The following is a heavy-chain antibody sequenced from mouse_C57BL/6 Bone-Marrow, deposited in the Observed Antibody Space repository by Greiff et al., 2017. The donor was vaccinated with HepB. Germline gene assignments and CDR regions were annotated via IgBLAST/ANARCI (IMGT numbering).Heavy chain of an antibody. J-gene: IGHJ2*01. D-gene: IGHD1-1*01. CDR3: ADYYGSSYRDY. CDR2: IYPRSGNT. Sequence: QVQLKQSGAELARPGASVKLSCKASGYTFTSYGISWVKQRTGQGLEWIGEIYPRSGNTYYNEKFKGKATLTADKSSSTAYMELRSLTSEDSAVYFCADYYGSSYRDYWGQGTTLTVSS. V-gene: IGHV1-81*01. CDR1: GYTFTSYG.